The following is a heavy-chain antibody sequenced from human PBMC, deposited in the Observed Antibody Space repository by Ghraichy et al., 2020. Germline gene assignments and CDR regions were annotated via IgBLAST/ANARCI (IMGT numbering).Heavy chain of an antibody. J-gene: IGHJ3*02. CDR3: AKDRPSGAVDI. D-gene: IGHD3-10*01. CDR2: LSYDGSNN. Sequence: GGSLRLSCAGSGVTLSSSGMHWVRQAPRTGLGRVAVLSYDGSNNYYADSVEGRFTTSRDNSKNTLYLQMNSPRAEATAVYYCAKDRPSGAVDIWGQGTRVTVSS. CDR1: GVTLSSSG. V-gene: IGHV3-30*18.